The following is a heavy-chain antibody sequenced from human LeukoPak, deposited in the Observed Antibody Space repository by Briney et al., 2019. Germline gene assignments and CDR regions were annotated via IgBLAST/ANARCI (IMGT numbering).Heavy chain of an antibody. J-gene: IGHJ4*02. CDR3: ARDAGIAAAGTQTPVDY. V-gene: IGHV1-69*04. CDR1: GGTFSSYA. CDR2: IIPILGIA. D-gene: IGHD6-13*01. Sequence: ASVEVSCKASGGTFSSYAISWVRQAPGQGLEWMGRIIPILGIANYAQKFQGRVTITADKSTSTAYMELSSLRSEDTAVYYCARDAGIAAAGTQTPVDYWGQGTLVTVSS.